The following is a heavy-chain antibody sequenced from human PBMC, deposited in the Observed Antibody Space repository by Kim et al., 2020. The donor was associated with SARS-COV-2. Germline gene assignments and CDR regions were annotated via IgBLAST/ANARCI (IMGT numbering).Heavy chain of an antibody. D-gene: IGHD2-15*01. CDR3: VAEIGGRSCDH. V-gene: IGHV3-30*01. Sequence: YPDSMKGRFTISRDDTKSTLYLQMNSLRPEDTAVYFCVAEIGGRSCDHWGQGALVTVSS. J-gene: IGHJ4*02.